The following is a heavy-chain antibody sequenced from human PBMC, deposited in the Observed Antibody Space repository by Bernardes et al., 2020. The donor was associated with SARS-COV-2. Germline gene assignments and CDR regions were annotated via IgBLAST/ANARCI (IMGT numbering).Heavy chain of an antibody. D-gene: IGHD6-19*01. CDR1: GGSISSYY. J-gene: IGHJ3*02. Sequence: SETLSLTCTVSGGSISSYYWSWIRQPPGKGLEWIGYIYYSGSTNYNPSLKSRVTISVDTSKNQFSLKLSSVTAADTAVYYCARDPEVDNSGWWEAFDIWGQGTMVTVSS. CDR3: ARDPEVDNSGWWEAFDI. CDR2: IYYSGST. V-gene: IGHV4-59*01.